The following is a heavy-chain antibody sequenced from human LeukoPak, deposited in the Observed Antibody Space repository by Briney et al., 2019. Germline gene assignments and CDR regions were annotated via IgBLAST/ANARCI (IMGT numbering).Heavy chain of an antibody. Sequence: EGSLRLSCAASGFTFSSYWMHWVRQTPGKGLVWLARINSDGSSTTYADSVKGRFTISRDNAKNTLYLQMNNLRAEDTAVYYCAELGITMIGGVWGKGTTVTISS. CDR1: GFTFSSYW. CDR3: AELGITMIGGV. D-gene: IGHD3-10*02. J-gene: IGHJ6*04. V-gene: IGHV3-74*01. CDR2: INSDGSST.